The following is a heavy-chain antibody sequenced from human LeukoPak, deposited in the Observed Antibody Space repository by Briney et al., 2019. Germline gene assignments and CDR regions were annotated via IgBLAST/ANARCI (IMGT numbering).Heavy chain of an antibody. J-gene: IGHJ4*02. V-gene: IGHV3-23*01. CDR2: ISGSGGST. CDR3: AKSMTPRGTTMSYDY. D-gene: IGHD1-1*01. CDR1: GFTLSIYA. Sequence: TGGSLRLSCAASGFTLSIYAMSWVRQAPGKGLEWVSAISGSGGSTYYADSVKGRFTISRDNSKNTLYLQMNSLRAEDTAVYYCAKSMTPRGTTMSYDYWGQGTLVTVSS.